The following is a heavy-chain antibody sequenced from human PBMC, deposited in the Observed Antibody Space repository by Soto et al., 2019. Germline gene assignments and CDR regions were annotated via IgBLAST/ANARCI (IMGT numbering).Heavy chain of an antibody. V-gene: IGHV1-69*01. Sequence: QVQLVQSGAEVKKPGSSVKVSCKASGGTFSSYAISWVRQAPGQGREWMGGIIPIFGTANYAQKFQGRVTITADESTSTAYMELSSLRSEDTAVYYCARTDCGGDCYHWYFDLWGRGTLVTVSS. CDR1: GGTFSSYA. J-gene: IGHJ2*01. CDR2: IIPIFGTA. D-gene: IGHD2-21*02. CDR3: ARTDCGGDCYHWYFDL.